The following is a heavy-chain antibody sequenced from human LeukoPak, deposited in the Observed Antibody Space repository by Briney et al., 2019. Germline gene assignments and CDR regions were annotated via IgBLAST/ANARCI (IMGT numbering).Heavy chain of an antibody. Sequence: ASVKVSCKASGYTFTSYGISCVRQAPGQGLEWMGWISAYNGNTNYAPKLQGRVTMTTDTSTSTAYMELRSLRSDDTAVYYCARDRQYQLLGPAFDIWGQGTMVTVSS. D-gene: IGHD2-2*01. J-gene: IGHJ3*02. CDR1: GYTFTSYG. CDR2: ISAYNGNT. CDR3: ARDRQYQLLGPAFDI. V-gene: IGHV1-18*01.